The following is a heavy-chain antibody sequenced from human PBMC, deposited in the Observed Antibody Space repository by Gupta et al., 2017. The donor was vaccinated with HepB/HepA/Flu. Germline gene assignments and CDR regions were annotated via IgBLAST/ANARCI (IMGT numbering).Heavy chain of an antibody. J-gene: IGHJ5*02. D-gene: IGHD6-19*01. CDR1: GFTFSSYA. CDR2: ISYDGSNK. Sequence: QVQLVESGGGVVQPGRSLRLSCAASGFTFSSYAMHWVRQAPGKGLEWVAVISYDGSNKYYADSVKGRFTISRDNSKNTLYLQMNSLRAEDTAVHYCARARLTNWFDPWGQGTLVTVSS. V-gene: IGHV3-30-3*01. CDR3: ARARLTNWFDP.